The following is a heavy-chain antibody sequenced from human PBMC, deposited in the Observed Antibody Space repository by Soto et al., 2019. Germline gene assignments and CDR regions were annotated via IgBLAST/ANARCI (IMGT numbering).Heavy chain of an antibody. CDR3: AREQVAELLAVVAATYNWFDP. CDR2: TYYRSKWYN. Sequence: SQTLSLTCAISGDSVSSNSAAWNWIRQSPSRGLEWLGRTYYRSKWYNDYAVSVKSRITINPDTSKNQFSLQLNSVTPEDTAVYYCAREQVAELLAVVAATYNWFDPWGQGTLVTVSS. J-gene: IGHJ5*02. D-gene: IGHD2-15*01. V-gene: IGHV6-1*01. CDR1: GDSVSSNSAA.